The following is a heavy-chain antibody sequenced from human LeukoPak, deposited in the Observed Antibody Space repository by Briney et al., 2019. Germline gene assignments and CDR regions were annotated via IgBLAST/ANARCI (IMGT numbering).Heavy chain of an antibody. J-gene: IGHJ4*02. Sequence: SVKVSCKASGGTFSSYAISWVRQAPGQGLEWMGGIIPIFCTANYAQKFQGRVKITADESTSTAYMKLSSLRSEDTAVYYCAREGLSTSEFDYWGQGTLVTVSS. CDR3: AREGLSTSEFDY. D-gene: IGHD2-2*01. CDR2: IIPIFCTA. V-gene: IGHV1-69*01. CDR1: GGTFSSYA.